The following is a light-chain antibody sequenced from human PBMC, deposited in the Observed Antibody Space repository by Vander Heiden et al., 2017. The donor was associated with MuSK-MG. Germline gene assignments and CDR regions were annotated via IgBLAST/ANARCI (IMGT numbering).Light chain of an antibody. CDR1: QSISSW. V-gene: IGKV1-5*03. CDR3: HQDDTYPWT. Sequence: DIQMTQSPSTLSASVGDRVTITCRASQSISSWLTWYQQKPGKAPKLLISKASSLESEVPSRFSGSGSGTEFTLTISSLQPDDFATYYCHQDDTYPWTFGPGTKVEIK. J-gene: IGKJ1*01. CDR2: KAS.